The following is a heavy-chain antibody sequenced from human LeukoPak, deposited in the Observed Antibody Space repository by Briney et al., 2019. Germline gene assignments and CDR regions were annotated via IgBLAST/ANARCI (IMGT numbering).Heavy chain of an antibody. V-gene: IGHV1-46*01. CDR2: INPSGGST. CDR1: GYTFTSYY. CDR3: ARDRTPLRYXXWXXXPAPYYYGMDV. Sequence: ASVKVSCKASGYTFTSYYMHWVRQAPGQGLEWMGIINPSGGSTSYAQKFQGRVTMTRDTSTSTVYMELSSLRSEDTAVYYCARDRTPLRYXXWXXXPAPYYYGMDVWGQGTTVTVSS. J-gene: IGHJ6*02. D-gene: IGHD3-9*01.